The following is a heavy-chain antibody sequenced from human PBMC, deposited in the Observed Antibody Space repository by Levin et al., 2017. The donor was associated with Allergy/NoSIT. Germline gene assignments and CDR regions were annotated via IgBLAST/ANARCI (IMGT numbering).Heavy chain of an antibody. Sequence: GESLKISCKGSGDTFTSYWIAWVRQMPGKGLEWMGIIYPGDSETRYSPSFQGQVTISADKSINTAYLQWSSLRASDTAMYYCARAARASWTNFESWGQGTLVTVSS. D-gene: IGHD6-13*01. CDR1: GDTFTSYW. J-gene: IGHJ4*02. CDR2: IYPGDSET. V-gene: IGHV5-51*01. CDR3: ARAARASWTNFES.